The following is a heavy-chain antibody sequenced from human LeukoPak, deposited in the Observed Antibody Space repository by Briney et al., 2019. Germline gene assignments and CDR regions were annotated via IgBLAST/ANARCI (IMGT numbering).Heavy chain of an antibody. CDR1: GFTFSSYA. CDR3: ANYKRGPSYFFDS. J-gene: IGHJ4*02. V-gene: IGHV3-23*01. D-gene: IGHD3-10*01. CDR2: ITSGGDT. Sequence: PGGSLRLSCAASGFTFSSYAMTWVRQAPGKGLEWVSVITSGGDTYYADSLKGRFTISRDNSKNTLYLQMDSLRAEDTAVYYCANYKRGPSYFFDSWGQGTPVTVSS.